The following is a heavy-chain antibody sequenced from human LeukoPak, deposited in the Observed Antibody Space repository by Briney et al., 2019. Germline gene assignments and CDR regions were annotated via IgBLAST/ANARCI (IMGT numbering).Heavy chain of an antibody. Sequence: PGGSLRLSCAASGFTFSDYAMTWVRQAPGKGLEWVSSTAPAHYADSVKGRFTISRDKSKNTLYLQMNSLRAEDTAVYFCAKDRDIVVVTASYFQHWGQGTLVTVSS. CDR2: TAPA. CDR3: AKDRDIVVVTASYFQH. J-gene: IGHJ1*01. V-gene: IGHV3-23*01. D-gene: IGHD2-21*02. CDR1: GFTFSDYA.